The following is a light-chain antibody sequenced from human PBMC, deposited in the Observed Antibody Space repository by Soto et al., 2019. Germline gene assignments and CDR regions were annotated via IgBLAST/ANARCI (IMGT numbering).Light chain of an antibody. CDR2: DSS. J-gene: IGKJ3*01. CDR1: QDITNH. V-gene: IGKV1-33*01. CDR3: QKHDGVPQ. Sequence: DIQVTQSPSSLSASVGDRVTITCQASQDITNHLNWYQHKPGKAPKLLICDSSDLETGVPSRFSGRGSGTYFTLTISSLQPEDIVTYYCQKHDGVPQFGPGTRIDIK.